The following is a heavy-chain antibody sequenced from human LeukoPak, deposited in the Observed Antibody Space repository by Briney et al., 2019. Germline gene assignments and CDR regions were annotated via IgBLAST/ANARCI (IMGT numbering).Heavy chain of an antibody. CDR2: INHSGST. J-gene: IGHJ4*02. CDR3: ARQHFGVVQY. D-gene: IGHD3-3*01. V-gene: IGHV4-34*01. CDR1: GGSFSGYY. Sequence: PSETLSLTCAVYGGSFSGYYWSWIRQPPGKGLEWIGEINHSGSTNYNPSLKSRVTISVDTSKNQFSLKLSSVTAADTAVYYCARQHFGVVQYWGQGTLVTVSS.